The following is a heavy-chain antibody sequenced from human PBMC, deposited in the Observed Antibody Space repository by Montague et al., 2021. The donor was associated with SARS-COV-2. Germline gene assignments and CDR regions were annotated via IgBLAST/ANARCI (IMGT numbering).Heavy chain of an antibody. J-gene: IGHJ4*02. CDR1: GDSVSSNSAA. D-gene: IGHD3-10*01. CDR2: TYYRSKWYN. CDR3: ASRGAGWFGSNPERFDY. V-gene: IGHV6-1*01. Sequence: CAISGDSVSSNSAAWNRIKQSSSRGLEWLGRTYYRSKWYNDYAVSVKSRITINPDTSKNQFSLQLSSVTAADTAVYYCASRGAGWFGSNPERFDYWGQGTLVTVSS.